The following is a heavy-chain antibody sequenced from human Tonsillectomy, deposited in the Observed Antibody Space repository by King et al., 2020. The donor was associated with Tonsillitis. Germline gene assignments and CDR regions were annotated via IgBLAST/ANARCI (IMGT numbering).Heavy chain of an antibody. Sequence: QLQLQESGPGLVKPSETLSLTCTVSGGSISSSSYYWGWIRQPPGKGLEWIGSSYYSGRTYYNPSLKSRVTISVDTSKNQFSLKLSSVTAADTAVYYCANWYSSGWYCFDYWGQGTLVTVSS. J-gene: IGHJ4*02. D-gene: IGHD6-19*01. CDR1: GGSISSSSYY. CDR3: ANWYSSGWYCFDY. CDR2: SYYSGRT. V-gene: IGHV4-39*01.